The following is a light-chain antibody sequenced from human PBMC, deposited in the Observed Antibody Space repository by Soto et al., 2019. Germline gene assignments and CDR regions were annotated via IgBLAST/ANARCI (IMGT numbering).Light chain of an antibody. CDR1: NSKIGSNP. CDR2: SNN. CDR3: ASWDDSLNGPV. J-gene: IGLJ3*02. V-gene: IGLV1-44*01. Sequence: QSVLTQPPSASGTPGQKVTISCSGGNSKIGSNPVNWYQQVPGTAPRLLIYSNNQWPSGVPDRFSGSKSGTSASLAISGLQSEDEADYYCASWDDSLNGPVFGGGTKVTVL.